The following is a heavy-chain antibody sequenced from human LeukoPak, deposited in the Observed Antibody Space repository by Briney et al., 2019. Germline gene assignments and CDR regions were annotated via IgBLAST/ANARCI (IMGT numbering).Heavy chain of an antibody. D-gene: IGHD3-10*01. Sequence: PGGSLRLSCAASGFTFSKAWMNWVRQAPGKGLEWVSYISTSGSNKYYADSVRGRFTISRDNAKNSLYLQMNSLRAEDTAVYYCANNGSGTCFDYWGQGTLVTVSS. CDR2: ISTSGSNK. V-gene: IGHV3-48*03. CDR1: GFTFSKAW. J-gene: IGHJ4*02. CDR3: ANNGSGTCFDY.